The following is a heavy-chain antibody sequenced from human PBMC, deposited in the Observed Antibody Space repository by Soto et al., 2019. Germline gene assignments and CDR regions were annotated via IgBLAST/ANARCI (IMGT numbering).Heavy chain of an antibody. D-gene: IGHD3-9*01. CDR2: ISAYNGNT. Sequence: ASVKVSCKASGYTFTSYGISWVRQAPGQGLEWMGWISAYNGNTNYAQKLQGRVTMTTDTSTSTAYMELRSLRSGDTAVYYCARNYDILTGYQTFDYWGQGTLVTVSS. CDR3: ARNYDILTGYQTFDY. J-gene: IGHJ4*02. CDR1: GYTFTSYG. V-gene: IGHV1-18*01.